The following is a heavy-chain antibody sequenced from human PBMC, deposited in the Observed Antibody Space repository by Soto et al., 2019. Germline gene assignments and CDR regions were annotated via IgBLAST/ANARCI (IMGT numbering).Heavy chain of an antibody. CDR2: IRSKAYGGTT. CDR3: TRENSSGWYEIRHYYYGMDV. Sequence: PGGSLRLSCTDSGFTFGDYAMSWVRQAPRKGLEWVGFIRSKAYGGTTEYAASVKGRFTISRDDSKSIAYLQMNSLKTEDTAVYYCTRENSSGWYEIRHYYYGMDVWGQGTTVTVSS. CDR1: GFTFGDYA. D-gene: IGHD6-19*01. J-gene: IGHJ6*02. V-gene: IGHV3-49*04.